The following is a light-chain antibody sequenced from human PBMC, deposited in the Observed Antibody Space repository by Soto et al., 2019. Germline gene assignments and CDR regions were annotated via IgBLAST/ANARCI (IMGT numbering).Light chain of an antibody. CDR1: QSISTW. CDR3: QQYTRT. J-gene: IGKJ1*01. Sequence: DIQMTQSPSTLSSSIGDIFTITCRASQSISTWLAWYQQKPGKAPKLLIYDASSLESGVPSRFSGSGSGTDFTLTINTLQPDDFATYYCQQYTRTFGQGTKVDIK. CDR2: DAS. V-gene: IGKV1-5*01.